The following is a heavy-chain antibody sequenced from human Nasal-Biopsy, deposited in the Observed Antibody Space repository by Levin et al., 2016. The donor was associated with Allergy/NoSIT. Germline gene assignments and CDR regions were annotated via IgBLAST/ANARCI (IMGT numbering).Heavy chain of an antibody. V-gene: IGHV4-39*01. Sequence: SETLSLTCTVSGGSITYSSYYWGWIRQPPGKGLEWIGSFSYSESTYYNPSLKSRVTISVDTSKNQFSLKVSSVTAADTAVYYCARRPPSFYGDFEEYYYYGMDVWGQGTTVTVSS. J-gene: IGHJ6*02. D-gene: IGHD4-17*01. CDR3: ARRPPSFYGDFEEYYYYGMDV. CDR2: FSYSEST. CDR1: GGSITYSSYY.